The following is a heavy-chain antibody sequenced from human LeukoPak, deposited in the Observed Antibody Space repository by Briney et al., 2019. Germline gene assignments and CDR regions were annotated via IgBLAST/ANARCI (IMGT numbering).Heavy chain of an antibody. CDR3: ARVFGPRGEIDGIAVAGTGGDY. J-gene: IGHJ4*02. V-gene: IGHV1-18*01. CDR2: ISAYNGNT. CDR1: GYTFTSYG. D-gene: IGHD6-19*01. Sequence: ASVKVSCKASGYTFTSYGISWVRQAPGQGLEWMGWISAYNGNTNYAQKLQGRVTMTTDTSTSTAYMELRSLRSDDTAVYYCARVFGPRGEIDGIAVAGTGGDYWGQGTLVTVSS.